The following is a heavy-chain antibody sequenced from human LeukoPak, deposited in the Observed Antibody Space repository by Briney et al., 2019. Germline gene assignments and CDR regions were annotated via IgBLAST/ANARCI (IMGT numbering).Heavy chain of an antibody. V-gene: IGHV3-23*01. CDR3: AKARGSGFQRGDAFDM. CDR2: ISGSGSNT. J-gene: IGHJ3*02. Sequence: GGSLRLSCAASGFTFTTYGMIWVRQAPGKGLEWVLGISGSGSNTYYADSAKGRFTSSRDYSKSTLYVQMDSLRTEDTAVYYCAKARGSGFQRGDAFDMWGQGTRVTVSS. CDR1: GFTFTTYG. D-gene: IGHD6-19*01.